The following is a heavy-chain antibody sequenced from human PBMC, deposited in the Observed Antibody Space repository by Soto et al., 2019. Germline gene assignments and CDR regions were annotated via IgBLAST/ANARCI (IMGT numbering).Heavy chain of an antibody. CDR2: IWYDGSNK. V-gene: IGHV3-33*01. CDR3: ARWGIAAGDY. D-gene: IGHD6-13*01. CDR1: GFTFSSYG. Sequence: QVQLVESGGGVVQPGRSLRLSCAASGFTFSSYGMHWVRQAPGKGLEWVAVIWYDGSNKYYADSVKGRFTISRDISKNTLYLQMNSLRGEDTAVYYCARWGIAAGDYWGQGTLVTVSS. J-gene: IGHJ4*02.